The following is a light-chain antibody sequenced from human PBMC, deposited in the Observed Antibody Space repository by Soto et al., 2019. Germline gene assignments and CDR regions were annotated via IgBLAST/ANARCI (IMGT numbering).Light chain of an antibody. V-gene: IGKV1-9*01. Sequence: DIQMTQSPSSLSASVGDRVTINCRASESIHTYLNWYQQRPGKAPMVLIYAASTLQNGVPSRFSGSGSGTEFTLTISSLQPDDFATYYCQQYQSYSPWTFGQGTKVDIK. CDR3: QQYQSYSPWT. CDR1: ESIHTY. CDR2: AAS. J-gene: IGKJ1*01.